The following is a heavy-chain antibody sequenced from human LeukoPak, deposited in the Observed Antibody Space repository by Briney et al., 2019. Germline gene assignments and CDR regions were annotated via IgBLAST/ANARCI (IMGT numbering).Heavy chain of an antibody. Sequence: GGSLRLSCAASGFTFSSYGMHWVRQAPGKGLEWVAFISYNGGNIYYADSVKGRFTISRDNSKNTMYLQMDNLRAEDTAVYYCARGGYTYGFIFDYWGQGTLVTVSS. CDR3: ARGGYTYGFIFDY. D-gene: IGHD5-18*01. V-gene: IGHV3-30*19. J-gene: IGHJ4*02. CDR2: ISYNGGNI. CDR1: GFTFSSYG.